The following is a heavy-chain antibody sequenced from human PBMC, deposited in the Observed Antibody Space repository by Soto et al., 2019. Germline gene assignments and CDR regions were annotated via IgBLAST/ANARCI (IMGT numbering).Heavy chain of an antibody. CDR1: GGTFSSYS. D-gene: IGHD3-3*01. Sequence: QVQLVQSGAEVKEPGSSVKVSCKASGGTFSSYSISWGRQAPGQWLAWMGGIIPILGTVQYAQMFQGRLTSTADESPSTAHMELSRLKSDDTAVYYCATRDSISGVVISWFDPWGRGTLVTVSS. CDR3: ATRDSISGVVISWFDP. V-gene: IGHV1-69*01. J-gene: IGHJ5*01. CDR2: IIPILGTV.